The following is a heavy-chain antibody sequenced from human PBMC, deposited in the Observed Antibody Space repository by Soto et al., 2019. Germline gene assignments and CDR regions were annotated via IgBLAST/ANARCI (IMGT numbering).Heavy chain of an antibody. D-gene: IGHD6-19*01. CDR2: VSHDGRNT. J-gene: IGHJ4*02. CDR3: AKGGRQWLVTSDFNY. Sequence: VQLVESGGGVVQPGRSLRLSCAASGFTFSDYAMHWVRQAPGKGMEWVAVVSHDGRNTHYADSVKGRFTISRDSSKNTVSLEMTSLRAEDTADYYCAKGGRQWLVTSDFNYWGQGALVTVSS. CDR1: GFTFSDYA. V-gene: IGHV3-30*18.